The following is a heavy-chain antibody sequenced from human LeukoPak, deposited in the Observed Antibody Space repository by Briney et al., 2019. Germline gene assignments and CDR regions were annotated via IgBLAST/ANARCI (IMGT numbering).Heavy chain of an antibody. V-gene: IGHV3-23*01. Sequence: AGGSLRLSCAASGFTVSNNYMNWVRQAPGKGLEWVSAISGSGGSTYYADSVKGRFTISRDNSKNTLYLQMNSLRAEDTAVYYCAKRVTRTAAAGTIDYWGQGTLVTVSS. CDR2: ISGSGGST. CDR1: GFTVSNNY. J-gene: IGHJ4*02. CDR3: AKRVTRTAAAGTIDY. D-gene: IGHD6-13*01.